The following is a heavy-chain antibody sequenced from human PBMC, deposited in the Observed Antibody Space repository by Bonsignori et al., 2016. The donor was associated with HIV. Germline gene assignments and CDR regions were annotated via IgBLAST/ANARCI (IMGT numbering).Heavy chain of an antibody. Sequence: QVHLVQSGAEVKEPGASVTVSCEASGYTFTHYYIHWVRQAPGQGLEWMGIINPNGGRTIYAQKFKDRLTMTMDASTSTVYMELSSLRSADTAVYYCARDLYYYDSIGYYRHFDYWG. J-gene: IGHJ4*01. CDR1: GYTFTHYY. CDR2: INPNGGRT. CDR3: ARDLYYYDSIGYYRHFDY. V-gene: IGHV1-46*01. D-gene: IGHD3-22*01.